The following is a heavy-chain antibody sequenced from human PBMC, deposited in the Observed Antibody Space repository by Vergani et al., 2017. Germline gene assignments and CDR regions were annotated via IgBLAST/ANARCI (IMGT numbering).Heavy chain of an antibody. CDR3: ARDWGTGGKTGNYYGMDV. D-gene: IGHD3-16*01. Sequence: QLQLQESGSGLVKPSQTLSLTCAVSGGSISSGGYSWSWIRQPQGKGLEWIGYIYHSGSTYYNPSLKSRVTISVARSKNQFSLKLSSVTAADTAVYYCARDWGTGGKTGNYYGMDVWGQGTTVTVSS. CDR2: IYHSGST. V-gene: IGHV4-30-2*01. CDR1: GGSISSGGYS. J-gene: IGHJ6*02.